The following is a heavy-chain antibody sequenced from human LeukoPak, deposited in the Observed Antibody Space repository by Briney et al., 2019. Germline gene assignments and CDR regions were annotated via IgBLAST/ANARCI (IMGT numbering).Heavy chain of an antibody. J-gene: IGHJ4*02. D-gene: IGHD4-11*01. Sequence: ASVKVSCKASGYTFTGYYMHWVRQAPGQGLEWMGWINPNSGGTNYAQKFQGRVTMTRDTSISTAYVELSRLRSDDTAVYYCARVHSNYWNYFDYWGQGTLVTVSS. V-gene: IGHV1-2*02. CDR2: INPNSGGT. CDR1: GYTFTGYY. CDR3: ARVHSNYWNYFDY.